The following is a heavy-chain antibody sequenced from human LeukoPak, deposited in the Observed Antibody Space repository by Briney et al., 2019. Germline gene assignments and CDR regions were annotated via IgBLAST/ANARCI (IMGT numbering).Heavy chain of an antibody. CDR3: AGGITMVRGVPLDWFDP. CDR1: GGSISSYY. D-gene: IGHD3-10*01. J-gene: IGHJ5*02. Sequence: SETLSLTCTVSGGSISSYYWSWIRQPPGKGLEWIGYIYYSGSTNYNPSLKSRVTISVDTSKNQFSLKLSSVTAADTAVYYCAGGITMVRGVPLDWFDPWGQGTLVTVSS. V-gene: IGHV4-59*01. CDR2: IYYSGST.